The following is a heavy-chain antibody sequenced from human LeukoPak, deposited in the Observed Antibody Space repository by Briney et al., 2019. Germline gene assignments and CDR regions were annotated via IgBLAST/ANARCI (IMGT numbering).Heavy chain of an antibody. J-gene: IGHJ3*02. CDR3: ARHQWVPAFDI. D-gene: IGHD1-26*01. Sequence: PSETLSLTCTVSGGSIGTNRYYWGWIRQPPGKGLEWTGSIYYSGSTYYNPSLKSRVTISVDTSKNQFSLKLSSVTAADTAVYYCARHQWVPAFDIWGQGTMVTVSS. CDR2: IYYSGST. CDR1: GGSIGTNRYY. V-gene: IGHV4-39*07.